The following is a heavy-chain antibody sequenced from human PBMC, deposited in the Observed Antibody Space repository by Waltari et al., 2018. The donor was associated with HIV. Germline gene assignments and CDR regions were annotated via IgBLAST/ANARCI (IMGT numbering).Heavy chain of an antibody. D-gene: IGHD3-9*01. CDR1: GFTFGDYA. V-gene: IGHV3-49*03. CDR3: LPDYDILTGYLAFDY. J-gene: IGHJ4*02. CDR2: IRSKAYGGTT. Sequence: EVQLVESGGGLVQPGRSLRLSCTASGFTFGDYAMSWFRQAPGKGLGLVSFIRSKAYGGTTEYSASVKGRFTISRDDSKSIAYLQMNSLKTEDTAVYYCLPDYDILTGYLAFDYWGQGTLVTVSS.